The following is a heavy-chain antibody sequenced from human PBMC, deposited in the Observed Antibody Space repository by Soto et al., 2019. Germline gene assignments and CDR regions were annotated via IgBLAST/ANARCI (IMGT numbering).Heavy chain of an antibody. D-gene: IGHD6-19*01. CDR3: ATDLGIAVAVNYFDY. CDR2: FDPEDGET. J-gene: IGHJ4*02. V-gene: IGHV1-24*01. CDR1: GYTLTELS. Sequence: ASVKVSCKVSGYTLTELSMHWVRQAPGKGLEWMGGFDPEDGETIYAQKFKGRVTMTEDTSTDTAYMKLSNLRTEDTAVYYCATDLGIAVAVNYFDYWGQGTLVTVSS.